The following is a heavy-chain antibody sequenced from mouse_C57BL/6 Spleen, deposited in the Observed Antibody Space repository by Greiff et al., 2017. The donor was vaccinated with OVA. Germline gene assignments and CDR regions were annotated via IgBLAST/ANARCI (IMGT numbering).Heavy chain of an antibody. V-gene: IGHV1-69*01. CDR1: GYTFTSYW. CDR2: IDPSDSYT. J-gene: IGHJ2*01. CDR3: ARYDGYSLDY. D-gene: IGHD2-3*01. Sequence: QVQLQQPGAELVMPGASVKLSCKASGYTFTSYWMHWVKQRPGQGLEWIGEIDPSDSYTNYNQKFKGKSTVTVDKSSSTAYMQLSSLTSEDAAVYYCARYDGYSLDYWGQGTTLTVSS.